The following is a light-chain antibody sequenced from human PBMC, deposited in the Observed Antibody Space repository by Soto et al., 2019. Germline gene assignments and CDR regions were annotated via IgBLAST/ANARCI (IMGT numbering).Light chain of an antibody. J-gene: IGKJ1*01. Sequence: DIVMTQSPLSLPVTPGEPASISCRSSQSLLHSNGYSYLDWYLQKPGQSPQLLIYLGSNRASGVPDRLSGSGSGTYFTLKLSRVEAEDVGVYYCMQALQTWTFGQGTKVEIK. V-gene: IGKV2-28*01. CDR3: MQALQTWT. CDR2: LGS. CDR1: QSLLHSNGYSY.